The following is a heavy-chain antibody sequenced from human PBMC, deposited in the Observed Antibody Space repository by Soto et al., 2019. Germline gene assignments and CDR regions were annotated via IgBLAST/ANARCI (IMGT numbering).Heavy chain of an antibody. D-gene: IGHD1-26*01. CDR1: GFTFSSYG. CDR3: AKDAAWGWELLGNIDY. V-gene: IGHV3-30*18. CDR2: ISYDGSNK. J-gene: IGHJ4*02. Sequence: GGSLRLSCAASGFTFSSYGMHWVRQAPGKGLEWVAVISYDGSNKYYADSVKGRFTISRENSKNTLYLQMNSLRAEDTAGYYCAKDAAWGWELLGNIDYWGQGTLVTVSS.